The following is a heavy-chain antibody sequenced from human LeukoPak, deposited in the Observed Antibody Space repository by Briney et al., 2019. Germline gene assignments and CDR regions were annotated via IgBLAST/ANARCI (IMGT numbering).Heavy chain of an antibody. J-gene: IGHJ4*02. CDR1: GFTFGDYG. CDR2: IWYDGKNK. D-gene: IGHD3-3*01. V-gene: IGHV3-33*06. Sequence: GMSLRLSCTASGFTFGDYGMHWVRQAPGKGLEWVAVIWYDGKNKYYADSVKGRFTISRDNSKNTMYLQLNSLRVQDTAVYYCAKPEGNFWSGFDYWGQGTLVTVSS. CDR3: AKPEGNFWSGFDY.